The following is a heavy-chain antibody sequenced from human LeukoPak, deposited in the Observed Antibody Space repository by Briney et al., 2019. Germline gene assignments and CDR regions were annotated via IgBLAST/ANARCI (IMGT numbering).Heavy chain of an antibody. CDR1: GFTLSSYA. Sequence: GGSLRLSCAASGFTLSSYAMHWVRQAPGKGLEWVAVISYDGSNKYYADSVKGRFTISRDNSKNTLYLQMNSLRAEDTAVYYCARGVVITNEYFDYWGQGTLVTVSS. CDR3: ARGVVITNEYFDY. CDR2: ISYDGSNK. V-gene: IGHV3-30*01. D-gene: IGHD3-22*01. J-gene: IGHJ4*02.